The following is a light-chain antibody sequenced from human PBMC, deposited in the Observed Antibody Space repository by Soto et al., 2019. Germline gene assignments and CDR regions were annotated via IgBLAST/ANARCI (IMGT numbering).Light chain of an antibody. V-gene: IGKV2-30*01. CDR2: KVS. Sequence: DVVMTQSPLSLPVTLGQPASISCRSSQSPEYSDGNTYLNWFQQRPGQSPRRLIYKVSNRDSGVPERFSGSGSGTDFTLRISSVEAEDVGVYYCMQGTHWPYTFGQGTKLEIK. J-gene: IGKJ2*01. CDR1: QSPEYSDGNTY. CDR3: MQGTHWPYT.